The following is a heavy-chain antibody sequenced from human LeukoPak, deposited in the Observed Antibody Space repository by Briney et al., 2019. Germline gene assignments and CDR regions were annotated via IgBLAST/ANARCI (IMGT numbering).Heavy chain of an antibody. V-gene: IGHV3-33*01. J-gene: IGHJ4*02. CDR2: IWYDGSNK. CDR3: ARDSIDGSGSYYNPSFFY. CDR1: GSTFSSYG. Sequence: GGSLRLPCAASGSTFSSYGMHWVRQAPGKGLEWVAVIWYDGSNKYYADSVKGRFTISRDNSKNTLYLQMNSLRAEDTAVYYCARDSIDGSGSYYNPSFFYWGQGTLVTVSS. D-gene: IGHD3-10*01.